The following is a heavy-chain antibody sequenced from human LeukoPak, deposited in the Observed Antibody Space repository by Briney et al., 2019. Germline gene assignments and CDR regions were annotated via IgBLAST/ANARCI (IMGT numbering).Heavy chain of an antibody. CDR3: TRRAAAGTGFDY. Sequence: ADSVKGRFTISRDNAKNTLYLQMNSLRAEDTAVYYCTRRAAAGTGFDYWGQGTLVTVSS. V-gene: IGHV3-74*01. J-gene: IGHJ4*02. D-gene: IGHD6-13*01.